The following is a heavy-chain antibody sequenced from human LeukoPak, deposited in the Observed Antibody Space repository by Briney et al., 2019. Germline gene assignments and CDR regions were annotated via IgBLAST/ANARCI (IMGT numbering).Heavy chain of an antibody. CDR2: ISSSSSSYI. V-gene: IGHV3-21*01. CDR3: ARDGRRRDYCDSGSCYWYFDL. J-gene: IGHJ2*01. Sequence: PGGSLRLSCAASGFSFSSYTMNWVRQAPGKGLEWVPSISSSSSSYIYYADSLKGRFTISRGNAKNSLYLQMNSLRAEDTAVYYCARDGRRRDYCDSGSCYWYFDLWGRGTLVTVSS. D-gene: IGHD2-15*01. CDR1: GFSFSSYT.